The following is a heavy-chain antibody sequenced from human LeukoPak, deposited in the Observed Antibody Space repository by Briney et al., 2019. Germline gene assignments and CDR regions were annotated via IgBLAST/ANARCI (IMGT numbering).Heavy chain of an antibody. CDR3: ARGEYYYYYYMDV. CDR1: GFTVSSNY. D-gene: IGHD3-10*01. Sequence: GGSLRLSCAASGFTVSSNYMSWIRQAPGKGLEWVSIFYSGGYTYYADSVKGRFTISRDNSKNTLYLQMHSLRAEDTAVYSCARGEYYYYYYMDVWGRGTTVTVSS. CDR2: FYSGGYT. J-gene: IGHJ6*03. V-gene: IGHV3-66*02.